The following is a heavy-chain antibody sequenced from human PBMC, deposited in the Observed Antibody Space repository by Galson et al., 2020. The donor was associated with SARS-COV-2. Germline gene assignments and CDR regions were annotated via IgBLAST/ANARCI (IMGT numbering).Heavy chain of an antibody. CDR2: IYYSGST. CDR3: ARGEGSTIFGVVIIGAFDI. D-gene: IGHD3-3*01. J-gene: IGHJ3*02. V-gene: IGHV4-31*03. CDR1: GGSISSGGYY. Sequence: SETLSLTCTVSGGSISSGGYYWSWIRQHPGKGLEWIGYIYYSGSTYYNPSLKSRVTISVDTSKNQFSLKLSSVTAADTAVYYCARGEGSTIFGVVIIGAFDIWGQGTMVTVSS.